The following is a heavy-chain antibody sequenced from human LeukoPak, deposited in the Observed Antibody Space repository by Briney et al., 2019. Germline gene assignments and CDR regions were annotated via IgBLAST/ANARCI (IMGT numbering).Heavy chain of an antibody. D-gene: IGHD6-13*01. J-gene: IGHJ6*02. CDR3: ARDLRYSGSWYYYGMDV. CDR1: GASISSTEW. Sequence: SETLPHTRGVSGASISSTEWWSWVRQPPGKGLEWIGEIFHTGSTNYNPSLKSRVTISVDKSKTQFSLKLTSVTAADTAVYYCARDLRYSGSWYYYGMDVWGQGTTVTASS. CDR2: IFHTGST. V-gene: IGHV4-4*02.